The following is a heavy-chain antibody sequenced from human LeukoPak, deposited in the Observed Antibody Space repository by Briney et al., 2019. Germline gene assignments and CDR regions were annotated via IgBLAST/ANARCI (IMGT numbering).Heavy chain of an antibody. Sequence: GGSLRLSCAASGFTFSSYGMHWVRQAPGKGLEWVAVISYDGSKTYYADSVKGRFTISRDNSKNAVYLQMNSLSSEDTAIYYCARDQSSGGRWLDYWGRGTLVTVSS. J-gene: IGHJ4*02. CDR2: ISYDGSKT. CDR1: GFTFSSYG. V-gene: IGHV3-30*03. D-gene: IGHD2-15*01. CDR3: ARDQSSGGRWLDY.